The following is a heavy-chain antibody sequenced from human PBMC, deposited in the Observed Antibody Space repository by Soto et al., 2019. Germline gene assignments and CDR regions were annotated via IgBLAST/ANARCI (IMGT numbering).Heavy chain of an antibody. V-gene: IGHV4-31*03. CDR2: IYYSGTT. CDR1: GGSISSEGYY. Sequence: SETLSLTCTVSGGSISSEGYYWSWFRQLPGKGLEWIGDIYYSGTTYHNPSLRSRLTISGDASKNQFSLKLSSVTDADTALYYCARGRGYSYGPYYFDYWGQGTLVTVSS. CDR3: ARGRGYSYGPYYFDY. D-gene: IGHD5-18*01. J-gene: IGHJ4*02.